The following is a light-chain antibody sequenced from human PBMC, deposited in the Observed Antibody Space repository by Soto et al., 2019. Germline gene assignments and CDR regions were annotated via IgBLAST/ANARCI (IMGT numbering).Light chain of an antibody. CDR1: SSDVGTYNL. CDR3: CSFAGGNSWV. CDR2: EGS. Sequence: QSVLTQPASVSGSPGQSITISCTGTSSDVGTYNLVSWYQQHPGKAPKLMISEGSERPSGVSNRFSGSKSGNTASLTIFGLQAEDEADYYCCSFAGGNSWVFGGGTQLTVL. J-gene: IGLJ3*02. V-gene: IGLV2-23*01.